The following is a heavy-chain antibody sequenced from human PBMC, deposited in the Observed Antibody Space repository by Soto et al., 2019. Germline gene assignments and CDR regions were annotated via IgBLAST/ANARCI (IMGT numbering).Heavy chain of an antibody. Sequence: EVQLLESGGGLVQPGGSLRLSCAVSGFTYSTYAMGWVRQAPGKGLEWVSSISGDGKSTHYADSVKGRFTSSRDNSKNALYLEMSGLRAEDTALYYCARDRYMIVAGYHFDVWGQGTLVTVSS. CDR2: ISGDGKST. V-gene: IGHV3-23*01. D-gene: IGHD3-22*01. CDR3: ARDRYMIVAGYHFDV. CDR1: GFTYSTYA. J-gene: IGHJ4*02.